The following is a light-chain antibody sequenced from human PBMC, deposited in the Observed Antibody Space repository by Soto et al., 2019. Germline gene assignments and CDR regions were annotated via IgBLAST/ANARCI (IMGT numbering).Light chain of an antibody. J-gene: IGKJ1*01. CDR1: QGSSSY. V-gene: IGKV1-8*01. CDR3: QQYKSSLRT. Sequence: AIQMTQSASSLSASPGRRVTITCRASQGSSSYLAWYQQKPGKAPKLRIYAASTLQRGVSSRFSGRGSGTEFTLTISSLQPEDFATYYCQQYKSSLRTFGQGTKVDIK. CDR2: AAS.